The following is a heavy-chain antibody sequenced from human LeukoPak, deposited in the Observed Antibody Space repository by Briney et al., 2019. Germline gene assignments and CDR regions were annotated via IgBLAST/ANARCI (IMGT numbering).Heavy chain of an antibody. J-gene: IGHJ4*02. D-gene: IGHD5-24*01. V-gene: IGHV4-34*01. Sequence: SETLSLTCAVYGGSFSGYYWSWVRHRPGQGLEWIGEVNHSGSTNYNPTLKSRVTMSLDTSKNQFSLKLRSVTAADSDVYYCARDGYNSCWGQGTLVTVSS. CDR3: ARDGYNSC. CDR1: GGSFSGYY. CDR2: VNHSGST.